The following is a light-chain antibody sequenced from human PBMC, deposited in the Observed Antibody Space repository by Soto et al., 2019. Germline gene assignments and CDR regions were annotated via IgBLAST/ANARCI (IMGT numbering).Light chain of an antibody. CDR1: ESIDNW. CDR3: QQYHTDWT. Sequence: DIQMTQSPSTLSASVGDTVTITCRASESIDNWLAWYQQKPGKAPKLLIFAASTLVRGVPSRFNGRGSGTEFTLTVSSLQADDYATFYCQQYHTDWTFGQGTKVEIK. V-gene: IGKV1-5*01. J-gene: IGKJ1*01. CDR2: AAS.